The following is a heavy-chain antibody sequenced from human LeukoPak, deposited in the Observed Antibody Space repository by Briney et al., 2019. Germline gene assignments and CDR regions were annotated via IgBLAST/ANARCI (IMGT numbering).Heavy chain of an antibody. V-gene: IGHV5-51*01. J-gene: IGHJ3*01. CDR3: GMSGDRVPLQDDVFDV. Sequence: GESLKISCKVSGYSFTIYCIGWVRQMPGKGLEWMGIIYPGDSGPTYSPSFQGQVTISVDKSINTAYLQWSSLQASDTSVYYCGMSGDRVPLQDDVFDVWGQGTMVTVST. CDR1: GYSFTIYC. D-gene: IGHD1-26*01. CDR2: IYPGDSGP.